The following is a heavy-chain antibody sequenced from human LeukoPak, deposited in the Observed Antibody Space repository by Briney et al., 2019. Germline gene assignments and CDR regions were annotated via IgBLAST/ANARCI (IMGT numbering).Heavy chain of an antibody. CDR2: IKQDGSEK. Sequence: GGSLRLSCAISGFSFGNSWMSWVRQAPGKGLEWVANIKQDGSEKYYVDSVKGRFTISRDNAKNSLYLQMNSLRAEDTAVYYCARSVLIHFDYWGQGTLVTVSS. CDR3: ARSVLIHFDY. D-gene: IGHD4-23*01. V-gene: IGHV3-7*01. J-gene: IGHJ4*02. CDR1: GFSFGNSW.